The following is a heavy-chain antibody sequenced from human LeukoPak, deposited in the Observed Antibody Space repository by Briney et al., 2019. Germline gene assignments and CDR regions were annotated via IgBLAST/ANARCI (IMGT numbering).Heavy chain of an antibody. V-gene: IGHV4-59*08. CDR2: IDYSGRT. CDR3: ARHATEYYYYYGMDV. Sequence: SETLSLTCTVSGCSISSYYWSWIRQPPGKGLEWIGYIDYSGRTNYNPSLKSRVTISVDTSKNQCSLKLSSVTAADTAVYYCARHATEYYYYYGMDVWGQGTTVPVSS. J-gene: IGHJ6*02. D-gene: IGHD2-15*01. CDR1: GCSISSYY.